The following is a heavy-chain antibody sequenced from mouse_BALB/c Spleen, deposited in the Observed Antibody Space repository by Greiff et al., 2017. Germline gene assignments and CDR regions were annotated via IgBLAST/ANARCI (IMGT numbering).Heavy chain of an antibody. J-gene: IGHJ1*01. Sequence: VQLQQSGTVLARPGASVKMSCKASGYSFTSYWMHWVKQRPGPGLEWIGAIYPGNSDTSYNQKFTGKAILTAVTSSSTAYMELSSLTYEDSAVYYCARGAVVDWYFDVWGAGTTVTVSS. CDR3: ARGAVVDWYFDV. CDR1: GYSFTSYW. V-gene: IGHV1-5*01. CDR2: IYPGNSDT. D-gene: IGHD1-1*01.